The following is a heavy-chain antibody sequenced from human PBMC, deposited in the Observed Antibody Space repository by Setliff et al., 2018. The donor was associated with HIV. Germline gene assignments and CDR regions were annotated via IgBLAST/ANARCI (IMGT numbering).Heavy chain of an antibody. J-gene: IGHJ5*02. Sequence: ASVKVSCKSSGYIFTDYYMHWVQQAPGEGLEWMGRVDPQDGETKYAEKFQGRVTITTDASTSTAYMEVRSLRSDDTAVYYCARDRLPAEVAVSGDLFDPWGQGTLVTVSS. V-gene: IGHV1-69-2*01. CDR1: GYIFTDYY. CDR3: ARDRLPAEVAVSGDLFDP. CDR2: VDPQDGET. D-gene: IGHD5-12*01.